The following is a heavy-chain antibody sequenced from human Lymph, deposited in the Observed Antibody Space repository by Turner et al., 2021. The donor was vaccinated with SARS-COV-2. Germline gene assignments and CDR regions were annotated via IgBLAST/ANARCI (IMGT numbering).Heavy chain of an antibody. Sequence: EVQLVETGGGLIQPGGSLRLSCAASGFTVSSNYMSWVRQARGKGLDWFSVIYIGGTTYYADSLKGRFTISRDNSKNTLYLQMNSLRAEDTAVYYCARDLGPLAFDIWGQGTMVTVSS. CDR3: ARDLGPLAFDI. CDR1: GFTVSSNY. CDR2: IYIGGTT. J-gene: IGHJ3*02. V-gene: IGHV3-53*02.